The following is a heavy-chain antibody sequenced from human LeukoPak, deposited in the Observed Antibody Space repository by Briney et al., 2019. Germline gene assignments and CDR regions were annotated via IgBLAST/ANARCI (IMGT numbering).Heavy chain of an antibody. CDR3: ARSSNYWYFDY. D-gene: IGHD4-11*01. J-gene: IGHJ4*02. CDR2: IYYSGST. V-gene: IGHV4-30-4*08. CDR1: GGSISSGDYY. Sequence: SETLSLTCTVSGGSISSGDYYWSGIRQPPGKGVERIGYIYYSGSTYYNPSLKSRVTISVDTSKNQFSLKLSSVTAADTAVYYCARSSNYWYFDYWGQGTLVTVSS.